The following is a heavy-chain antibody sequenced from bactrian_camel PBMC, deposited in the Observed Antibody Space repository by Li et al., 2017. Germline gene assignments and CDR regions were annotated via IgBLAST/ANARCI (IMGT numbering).Heavy chain of an antibody. Sequence: VQLVESGGGSVQAGGSLRLSCSGYTYRPYCMGWFRQAPGKEREGVAAISTGADTTYYSDSVKGRFTISQDDDKNELYLQMDSLKPEDTAMYYCAADRLKCLSTNPRGEWNYWGRGTQVTVS. D-gene: IGHD2*01. J-gene: IGHJ4*01. CDR1: YTYRPYC. V-gene: IGHV3S40*01. CDR2: ISTGADTT. CDR3: AADRLKCLSTNPRGEWNY.